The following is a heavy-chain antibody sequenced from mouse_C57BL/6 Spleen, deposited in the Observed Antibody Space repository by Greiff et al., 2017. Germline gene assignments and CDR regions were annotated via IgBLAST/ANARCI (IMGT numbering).Heavy chain of an antibody. V-gene: IGHV1-19*01. D-gene: IGHD2-4*01. J-gene: IGHJ4*01. CDR3: ARGEYDYLYAMDY. Sequence: EVKLLESGPVLVKPGASVKMSCKASGYTFTDYYMNWVKQSHGKSLEWIGVINPYNGGTSYNQKFKGKATLTVDKSSSTAYMELNSLTSEDSAVYYCARGEYDYLYAMDYWGQGTSVTVSS. CDR2: INPYNGGT. CDR1: GYTFTDYY.